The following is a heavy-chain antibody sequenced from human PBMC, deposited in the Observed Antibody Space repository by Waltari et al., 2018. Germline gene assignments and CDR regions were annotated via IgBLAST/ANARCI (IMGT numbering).Heavy chain of an antibody. CDR3: ARGGYGSGSRLDY. D-gene: IGHD3-10*01. CDR2: IIPILGIA. J-gene: IGHJ4*02. Sequence: QVQLVQSGAEVKKPGSSVKVSCKASGGTFRSYTISGVRRAPGQGLEWMGRIIPILGIANYAQKFQGRVTITADKSTSTAYMELSSLRSEDTAVYYCARGGYGSGSRLDYWGQGTLVTVSS. V-gene: IGHV1-69*02. CDR1: GGTFRSYT.